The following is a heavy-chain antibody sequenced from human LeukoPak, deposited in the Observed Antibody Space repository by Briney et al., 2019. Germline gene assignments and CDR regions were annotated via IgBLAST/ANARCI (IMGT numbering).Heavy chain of an antibody. CDR2: IGNDGTNR. J-gene: IGHJ6*03. D-gene: IGHD3-3*01. Sequence: GGSLRLSCAASGFSFRTYAMHWVRQAPGKGLEWVASIGNDGTNRNHVDSVKGRFTISRDNSKNTVILQMDSLRPEDTAIYYCAKSWSGYYHYYMDVWGTGTTVTVSS. CDR1: GFSFRTYA. V-gene: IGHV3-30*02. CDR3: AKSWSGYYHYYMDV.